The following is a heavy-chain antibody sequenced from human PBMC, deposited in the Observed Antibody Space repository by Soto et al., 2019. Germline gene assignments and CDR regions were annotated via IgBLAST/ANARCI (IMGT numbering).Heavy chain of an antibody. CDR2: IWYDGTNK. J-gene: IGHJ4*02. V-gene: IGHV3-33*01. CDR3: ARDRVIITPSFDY. Sequence: GGSLRLSCAASGFTFSSFGMHWVRQAPGKGLEWVAVIWYDGTNKYYADSVKGRFTISRDNSRNTLYLQMSSLRAEDTAVYYCARDRVIITPSFDYWGQGTLVTVSS. D-gene: IGHD3-22*01. CDR1: GFTFSSFG.